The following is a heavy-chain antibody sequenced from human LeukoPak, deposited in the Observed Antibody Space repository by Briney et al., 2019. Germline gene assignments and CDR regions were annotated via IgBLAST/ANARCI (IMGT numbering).Heavy chain of an antibody. J-gene: IGHJ6*02. Sequence: SETLSLTCTVSGGSISSYYWSWIRQPPGKGLECIGYIYYSGSTNYNPSLKSRVTISVDTSKNQFSLKLSSVTAADTAVYYCARARAFDWPYYYYGMDVWGQGTLVTVSS. CDR1: GGSISSYY. CDR3: ARARAFDWPYYYYGMDV. CDR2: IYYSGST. V-gene: IGHV4-59*01. D-gene: IGHD3-9*01.